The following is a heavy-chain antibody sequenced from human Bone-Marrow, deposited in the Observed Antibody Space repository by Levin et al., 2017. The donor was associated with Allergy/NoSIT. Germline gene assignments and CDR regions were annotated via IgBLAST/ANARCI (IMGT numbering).Heavy chain of an antibody. CDR2: INTVGAVT. V-gene: IGHV3-23*01. CDR3: ARSKQWPPGFDQ. CDR1: GFTFSNYG. J-gene: IGHJ4*02. Sequence: PSETLSLTCATSGFTFSNYGMNWVRQAPGKGLEWVSIINTVGAVTNYADSVKGRFTISRDNAKDTLYLQMNSLRVEDTAVYYCARSKQWPPGFDQWGQGTLITVSS. D-gene: IGHD6-19*01.